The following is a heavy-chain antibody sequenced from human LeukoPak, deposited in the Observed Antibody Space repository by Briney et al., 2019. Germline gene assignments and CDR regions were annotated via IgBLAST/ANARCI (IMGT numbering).Heavy chain of an antibody. CDR3: TTDPGAALAYYYYYMDV. V-gene: IGHV1-69*13. CDR1: GGTFSSYA. D-gene: IGHD3-10*01. J-gene: IGHJ6*03. Sequence: SVKVSCKASGGTFSSYAISWVRQAPGQGLEWMGGIIPIFGTANYAQKFQGRVTITADESTSTAYMELNSLKTEDTAVYYCTTDPGAALAYYYYYMDVWGKGTTVTISS. CDR2: IIPIFGTA.